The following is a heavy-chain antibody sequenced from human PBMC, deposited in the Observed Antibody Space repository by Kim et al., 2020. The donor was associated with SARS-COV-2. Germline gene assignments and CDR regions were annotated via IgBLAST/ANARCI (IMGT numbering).Heavy chain of an antibody. V-gene: IGHV3-73*01. Sequence: GGSLRLSCAASGFTFSGSSMHWVRQASGKGLEWVGRIRNKANSYATAYAASVRGRFTISRDDSENTAYLQMNSLKTEDTAVYYCTTLGGDIAVWGQGTLVTVSS. CDR2: IRNKANSYAT. D-gene: IGHD5-12*01. CDR3: TTLGGDIAV. J-gene: IGHJ4*02. CDR1: GFTFSGSS.